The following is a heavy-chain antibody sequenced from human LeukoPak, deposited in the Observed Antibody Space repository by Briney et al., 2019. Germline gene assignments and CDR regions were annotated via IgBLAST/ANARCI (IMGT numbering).Heavy chain of an antibody. CDR3: ARDRDGYSDY. Sequence: GGSLRLSCAVSGFTFSNYWMSWVRQAPGKGLEWVAHIKQDESEKYYVDSVKGRFTISRDNAKNSLYLQMNSLRAEDTAVYYCARDRDGYSDYWGQGTLVTVSS. V-gene: IGHV3-7*01. D-gene: IGHD5-24*01. J-gene: IGHJ4*02. CDR2: IKQDESEK. CDR1: GFTFSNYW.